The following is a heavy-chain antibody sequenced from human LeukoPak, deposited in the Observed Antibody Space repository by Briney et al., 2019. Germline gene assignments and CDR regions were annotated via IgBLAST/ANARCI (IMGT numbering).Heavy chain of an antibody. V-gene: IGHV4-34*01. J-gene: IGHJ4*02. CDR1: GGSFSGYY. CDR2: INHSGST. CDR3: ARHSPVGEGSLWFGELSWGYFDY. Sequence: SETLSLTCAVYGGSFSGYYWSWIRQPPGKGLEWIGEINHSGSTNYNPSLKSRVTISVDTSKNQFSLKLSSVTAADTAVYYCARHSPVGEGSLWFGELSWGYFDYWGQGTLVTVSS. D-gene: IGHD3-10*01.